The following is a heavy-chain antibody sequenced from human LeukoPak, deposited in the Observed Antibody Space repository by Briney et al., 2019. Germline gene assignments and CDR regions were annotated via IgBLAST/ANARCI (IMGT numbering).Heavy chain of an antibody. Sequence: GASVRVSCKASGYTFTSYGISRVRQAPGQGLEWMGGIIPIFGTANYAQKFQGRVTITTDESTSTAYMELSSLRSEDTAVYYCARSSNPYQLQRTYFDYWGQGTLVTVSS. J-gene: IGHJ4*02. CDR3: ARSSNPYQLQRTYFDY. D-gene: IGHD2-2*01. CDR1: GYTFTSYG. CDR2: IIPIFGTA. V-gene: IGHV1-69*05.